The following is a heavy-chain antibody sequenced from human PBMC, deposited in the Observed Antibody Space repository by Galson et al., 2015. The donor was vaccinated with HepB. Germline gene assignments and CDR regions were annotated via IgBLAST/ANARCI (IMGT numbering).Heavy chain of an antibody. CDR1: GGSISSSNW. CDR2: IYHSGST. CDR3: ARGKPTIAAHPWYFLH. V-gene: IGHV4-4*02. D-gene: IGHD6-6*01. J-gene: IGHJ1*01. Sequence: ETLSLTCAVSGGSISSSNWWSWVRQPPGKGLEWIGEIYHSGSTNYNPSLKSRVTISVDTSKNQFSLKLSSVTAADTAVYYWARGKPTIAAHPWYFLHWGQGTLVTVSS.